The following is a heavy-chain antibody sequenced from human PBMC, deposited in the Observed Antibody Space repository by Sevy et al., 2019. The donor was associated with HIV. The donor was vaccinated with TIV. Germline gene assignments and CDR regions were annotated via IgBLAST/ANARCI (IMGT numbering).Heavy chain of an antibody. D-gene: IGHD6-19*01. CDR2: ISSDGSNQ. J-gene: IGHJ4*02. CDR1: GFTFTTYT. V-gene: IGHV3-30*03. CDR3: GRSGGWRVDY. Sequence: GGSLRLSCAASGFTFTTYTMHWVRQAPGKGLEWVALISSDGSNQYYADSVKGRFTISRDNSKNTLYLQMNRLTPEDTAVYSCGRSGGWRVDYWGQRTLVTVSS.